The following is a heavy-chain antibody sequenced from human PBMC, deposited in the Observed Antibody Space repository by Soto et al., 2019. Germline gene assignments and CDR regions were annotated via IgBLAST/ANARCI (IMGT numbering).Heavy chain of an antibody. CDR1: GFTFSSYA. D-gene: IGHD6-6*01. CDR2: ISGSGGST. V-gene: IGHV3-23*01. J-gene: IGHJ4*02. CDR3: AKDVYSSSSPDLDY. Sequence: EVQLLESGGGLVQPGGSLGLSCAASGFTFSSYAMSWVRQAPGKGLEWVSAISGSGGSTYYADSVKGRFTISRDNSKNTLYLQMNSLRAEDTAVYYCAKDVYSSSSPDLDYWGQGTLVTVSS.